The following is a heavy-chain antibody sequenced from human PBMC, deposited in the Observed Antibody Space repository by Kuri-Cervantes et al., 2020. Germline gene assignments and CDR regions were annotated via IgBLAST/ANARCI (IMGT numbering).Heavy chain of an antibody. CDR1: GFTFSSYA. Sequence: GGSLRLSCAASGFTFSSYAMHWVRQAPAKGLEWGAVISYDGSNKYYADSVKGRFTISRDNSKNTLYLQMNSLRAEDTAVYYCARASSSLGVLGYWGQGTLVTVSS. CDR2: ISYDGSNK. D-gene: IGHD6-13*01. CDR3: ARASSSLGVLGY. V-gene: IGHV3-30-3*01. J-gene: IGHJ4*02.